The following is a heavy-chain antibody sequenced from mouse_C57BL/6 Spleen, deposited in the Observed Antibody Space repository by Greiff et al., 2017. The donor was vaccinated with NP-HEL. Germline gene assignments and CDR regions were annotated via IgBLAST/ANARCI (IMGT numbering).Heavy chain of an antibody. D-gene: IGHD1-1*01. V-gene: IGHV1-50*01. CDR3: ARLLRFDY. J-gene: IGHJ2*01. CDR2: IDPSDSYT. CDR1: GYTFTSYW. Sequence: VQLQQPGAELVKPGASVKLSCKASGYTFTSYWMQWVKQRPGQGLEWIGEIDPSDSYTNYNQKFKGKATLTVDTSSSTAYMQLSSLTSEDSAVYYCARLLRFDYWGQGTTLTVSS.